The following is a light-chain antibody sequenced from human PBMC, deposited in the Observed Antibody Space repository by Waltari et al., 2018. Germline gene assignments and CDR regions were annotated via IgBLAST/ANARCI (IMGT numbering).Light chain of an antibody. CDR1: SSDVGGYNL. Sequence: QSALTQPASVSGSPGQSITISCTGTSSDVGGYNLVSWYQQRPGTAPKLIIYGGSKRPSGVSNRFSGSKSGNTASLTISGLQAEDEAAYYCCSYTTSITWVFGGGTKLTVL. V-gene: IGLV2-23*01. J-gene: IGLJ3*02. CDR3: CSYTTSITWV. CDR2: GGS.